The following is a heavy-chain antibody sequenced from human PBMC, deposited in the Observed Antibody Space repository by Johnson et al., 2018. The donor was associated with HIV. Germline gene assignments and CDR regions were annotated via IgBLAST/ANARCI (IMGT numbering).Heavy chain of an antibody. J-gene: IGHJ3*02. D-gene: IGHD4/OR15-4a*01. CDR2: ISGSGGST. Sequence: MLLVESGRGLVQPGRSLRLSCAASGFTFSSYAMSWVRQAPGKGLEWVSAISGSGGSTYYADSVKGRFTISRDNAKNSLFLQMNSLRAEDTAVYYCARVGANFDAFDIWGQGTMVTVSS. V-gene: IGHV3-23*04. CDR1: GFTFSSYA. CDR3: ARVGANFDAFDI.